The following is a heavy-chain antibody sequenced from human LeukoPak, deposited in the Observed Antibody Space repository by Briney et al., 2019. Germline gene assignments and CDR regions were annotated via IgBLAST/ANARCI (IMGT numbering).Heavy chain of an antibody. Sequence: GSLRLSCAASGFTFDDYGMSWVRQAPGKGLEWVSGINWNGGSTGNADSVKGRFTISRDNAKNSLYLQMNSLRAEDTALYYCARKSGYSDNNWFDPWGQGTLVTVSS. CDR2: INWNGGST. D-gene: IGHD3-22*01. CDR3: ARKSGYSDNNWFDP. CDR1: GFTFDDYG. V-gene: IGHV3-20*04. J-gene: IGHJ5*02.